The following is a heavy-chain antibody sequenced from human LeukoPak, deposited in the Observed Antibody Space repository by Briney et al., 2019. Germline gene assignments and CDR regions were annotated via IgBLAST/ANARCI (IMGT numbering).Heavy chain of an antibody. V-gene: IGHV3-30*18. CDR2: ISYDGSNK. J-gene: IGHJ5*02. CDR1: GFTFSSYG. Sequence: GGSLRLSCAASGFTFSSYGMHWVRQAPGKGLEWVAVISYDGSNKYYADSVKGRFTISRDTSKNTLYLQMNSLRAEDTAVYYCAKDLKYGDPWGQGTLVTVSS. D-gene: IGHD4-17*01. CDR3: AKDLKYGDP.